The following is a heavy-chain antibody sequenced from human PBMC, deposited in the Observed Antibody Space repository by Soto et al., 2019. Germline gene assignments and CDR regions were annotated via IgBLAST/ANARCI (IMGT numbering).Heavy chain of an antibody. CDR2: ISAYNGNT. J-gene: IGHJ6*02. CDR3: ARIPQRWVVVQASYYYYGMDV. Sequence: GASVKVSCKASGYTFTSYGISWVRQAPGQGLEWMGWISAYNGNTNYAQKLQGRVTMTTDTSTSTAYMELRSLRSDDTAVYYCARIPQRWVVVQASYYYYGMDVWGQGTTVTVSS. V-gene: IGHV1-18*04. CDR1: GYTFTSYG. D-gene: IGHD2-2*01.